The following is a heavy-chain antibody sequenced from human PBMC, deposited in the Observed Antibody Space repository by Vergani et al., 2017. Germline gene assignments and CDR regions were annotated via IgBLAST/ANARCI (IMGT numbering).Heavy chain of an antibody. J-gene: IGHJ4*02. CDR3: ARGGERYCSSTSCYGLGY. CDR1: GGSFSGYY. Sequence: QVQLQQWGAGLLKPSETLSLTCAVYGGSFSGYYWSWIRQPPGKGLEWIGRIYTSGSTNYNPSLKSRVTISVDTSKNQFSLKLSSVTAADTAVYYCARGGERYCSSTSCYGLGYWGQGTLVTVSS. V-gene: IGHV4-59*10. CDR2: IYTSGST. D-gene: IGHD2-2*01.